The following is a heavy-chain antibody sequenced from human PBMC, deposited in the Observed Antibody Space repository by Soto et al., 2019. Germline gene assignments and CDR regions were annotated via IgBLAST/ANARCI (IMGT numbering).Heavy chain of an antibody. CDR3: ARDRLYPHYGMDV. Sequence: PSETLSLTCTVSGGSISSSYWSWIRQPPGKGLEWIGYIYDSGSTNYNPSLKSRVTISVDTSNNQFSLKLTSVTAADTAVYYCARDRLYPHYGMDVWGQGTTVTVSS. CDR2: IYDSGST. D-gene: IGHD2-2*02. CDR1: GGSISSSY. V-gene: IGHV4-59*01. J-gene: IGHJ6*02.